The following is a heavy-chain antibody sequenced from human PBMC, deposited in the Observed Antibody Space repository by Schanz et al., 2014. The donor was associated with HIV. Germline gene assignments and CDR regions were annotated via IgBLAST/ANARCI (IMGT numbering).Heavy chain of an antibody. Sequence: EVQLVESGGGVVQPGRSLRLSCTASGFTFSSSGMHWVRQVPGKGLEWVSGITWNSITIDYADSVKGRFTISRDNAKNSLYLQMNSLRPEDTALYYCAKGTFLAADGHDAFDIWGQGTMVTVSS. CDR1: GFTFSSSG. CDR3: AKGTFLAADGHDAFDI. J-gene: IGHJ3*02. CDR2: ITWNSITI. D-gene: IGHD6-13*01. V-gene: IGHV3-9*01.